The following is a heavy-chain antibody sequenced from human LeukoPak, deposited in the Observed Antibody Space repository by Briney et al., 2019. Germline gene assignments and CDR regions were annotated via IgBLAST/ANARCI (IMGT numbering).Heavy chain of an antibody. V-gene: IGHV3-21*01. D-gene: IGHD4-17*01. CDR1: GFTVSDNY. J-gene: IGHJ4*02. Sequence: GGSLRLSCAASGFTVSDNYMSWVRQAPGKGLEWVSSISSSSSYIYYADSVKGRFTISRDNAKNSLYLQMNSLRAEDTAVYYCARSPDYGVWGQGTLVTVSS. CDR2: ISSSSSYI. CDR3: ARSPDYGV.